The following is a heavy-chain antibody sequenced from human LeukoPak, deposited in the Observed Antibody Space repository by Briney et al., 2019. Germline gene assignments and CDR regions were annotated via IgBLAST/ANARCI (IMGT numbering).Heavy chain of an antibody. CDR2: IYYSGST. J-gene: IGHJ6*02. CDR1: GGSISSYY. CDR3: ARRIAVAGIPYYGMDV. Sequence: SETLSLTCTVSGGSISSYYWSWIRQPPGKGLEWIGYIYYSGSTNYNPSLKSRVTISVDTSKNQFSLKLSSVTAADTAVYYCARRIAVAGIPYYGMDVWGQGTTVTVSS. V-gene: IGHV4-59*01. D-gene: IGHD6-19*01.